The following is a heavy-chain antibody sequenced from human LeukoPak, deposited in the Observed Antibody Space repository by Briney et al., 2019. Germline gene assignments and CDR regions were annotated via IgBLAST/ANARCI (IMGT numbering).Heavy chain of an antibody. CDR1: GGSFSGYY. CDR3: ARDITVPYFDY. D-gene: IGHD4-11*01. J-gene: IGHJ4*02. V-gene: IGHV4-34*01. Sequence: SETLSLTCAVYGGSFSGYYWSWIRQPPGKGLEWIGEINHSGSTNYNPSLKSRVTISVDTSKNQFPLKLSSVTAADTAVYYCARDITVPYFDYWGQGTLVTVSS. CDR2: INHSGST.